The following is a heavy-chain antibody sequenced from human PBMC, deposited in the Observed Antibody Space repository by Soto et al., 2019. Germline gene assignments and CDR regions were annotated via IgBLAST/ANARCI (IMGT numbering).Heavy chain of an antibody. Sequence: SETLSLTCTVSGGSISSSSYYWGWIRQPPGKGLEWIGSIYYSGSTYYNPSLKSRVTISVDTSKNQSSLKLSSVTAADTAVYYCARRWGSSPYYFDYWGQGTLVTVSS. V-gene: IGHV4-39*01. CDR2: IYYSGST. CDR1: GGSISSSSYY. D-gene: IGHD6-13*01. CDR3: ARRWGSSPYYFDY. J-gene: IGHJ4*02.